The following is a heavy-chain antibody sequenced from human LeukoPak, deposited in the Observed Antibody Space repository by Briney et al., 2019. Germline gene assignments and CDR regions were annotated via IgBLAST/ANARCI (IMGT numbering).Heavy chain of an antibody. CDR2: IYYSGST. V-gene: IGHV4-30-4*08. CDR1: GASMRGAGYS. Sequence: SETLSLTCSVSGASMRGAGYSWFWIRQFPGKGLEWIGYIYYSGSTAYNPSLKSRVTISVDTSKNQFSLKLSSVTAADTAVYYCARQDGYSYGSNWYFDLWGRGTLVTVSS. J-gene: IGHJ2*01. D-gene: IGHD5-18*01. CDR3: ARQDGYSYGSNWYFDL.